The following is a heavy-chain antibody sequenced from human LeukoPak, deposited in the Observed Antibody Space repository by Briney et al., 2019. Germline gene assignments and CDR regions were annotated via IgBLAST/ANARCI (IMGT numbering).Heavy chain of an antibody. D-gene: IGHD5-12*01. V-gene: IGHV4-59*01. J-gene: IGHJ5*02. CDR1: GGSISSYY. Sequence: SETLSLTCTVSGGSISSYYWSWIRQPPGKGLEWIGYIYYSGSTNYNPSLKSRVTISVDTSKHQFSLKLSSVTAADTAVYYWARDQPIESGYTRGGVSKWFDPGGQGTLVTVSS. CDR3: ARDQPIESGYTRGGVSKWFDP. CDR2: IYYSGST.